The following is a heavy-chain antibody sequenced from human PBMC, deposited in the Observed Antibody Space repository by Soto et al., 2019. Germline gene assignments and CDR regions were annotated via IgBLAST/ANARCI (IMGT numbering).Heavy chain of an antibody. CDR2: IKQDGSEK. V-gene: IGHV3-7*01. CDR1: GFTFSSYW. J-gene: IGHJ5*02. CDR3: AREYSSGWTNWFDP. Sequence: GGSLRLSCAASGFTFSSYWMSWVRQAPGKGLEWVANIKQDGSEKYYVDSVKGRFTISRDNAKNSLYLQMNSLRAEDTAVYYCAREYSSGWTNWFDPWGQGTLVTAPQ. D-gene: IGHD6-19*01.